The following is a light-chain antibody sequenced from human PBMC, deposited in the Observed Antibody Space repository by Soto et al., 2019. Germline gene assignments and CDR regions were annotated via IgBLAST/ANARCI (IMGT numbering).Light chain of an antibody. J-gene: IGLJ1*01. CDR3: SSYTSTSYV. Sequence: QSALTQPASVSGSPGQSLTIPCTGTSSDVGGYNYVSWYQQHPGKAPKLMIYEVSNRPSGVSNRFSGSKSGNTASLTISGLQAEDEADYYCSSYTSTSYVVGTGTKVTVL. V-gene: IGLV2-14*01. CDR2: EVS. CDR1: SSDVGGYNY.